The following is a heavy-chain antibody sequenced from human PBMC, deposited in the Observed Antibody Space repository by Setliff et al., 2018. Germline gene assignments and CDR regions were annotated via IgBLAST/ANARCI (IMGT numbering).Heavy chain of an antibody. Sequence: SETLSLTCAVSGGSISPYFWSWIRQPLGKGLEWIGYIYHNGNTNFNPSLKTRVTMSVDTSKNQFALNLRSVTAADAAVYYCVRDRTAYSYGLDVWGQGTTVTVSS. CDR1: GGSISPYF. D-gene: IGHD5-18*01. V-gene: IGHV4-59*01. CDR3: VRDRTAYSYGLDV. J-gene: IGHJ6*02. CDR2: IYHNGNT.